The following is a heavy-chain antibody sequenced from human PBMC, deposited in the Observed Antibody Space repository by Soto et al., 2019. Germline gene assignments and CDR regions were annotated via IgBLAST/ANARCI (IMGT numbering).Heavy chain of an antibody. Sequence: EVQLVESGGGLVQPGRSLRLSCAASVFTFDDYAMHWVRQAPGKGLEWVSGISWNSGSIGYADSVKGRFTISRDNAKNSLYLQMNSLRAEDTALYYCAKDIDATTGFYYYGMDVWGQGTTVTVSS. CDR1: VFTFDDYA. D-gene: IGHD1-1*01. CDR2: ISWNSGSI. CDR3: AKDIDATTGFYYYGMDV. J-gene: IGHJ6*02. V-gene: IGHV3-9*01.